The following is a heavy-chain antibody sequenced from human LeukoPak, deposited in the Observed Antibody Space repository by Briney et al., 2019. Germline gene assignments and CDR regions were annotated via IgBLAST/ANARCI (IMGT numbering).Heavy chain of an antibody. V-gene: IGHV3-30-3*01. D-gene: IGHD3-22*01. J-gene: IGHJ4*02. CDR3: ARDKDYYDSSGDFDY. Sequence: GGSLRLSCAASGFTFSSYAMHWVRQAPGKGLEWVAVISYDGSNKYYADSVKGRFTISRDNSKNTLYLQMNSLRAEDTAVYYCARDKDYYDSSGDFDYWGQGTLVTVSS. CDR2: ISYDGSNK. CDR1: GFTFSSYA.